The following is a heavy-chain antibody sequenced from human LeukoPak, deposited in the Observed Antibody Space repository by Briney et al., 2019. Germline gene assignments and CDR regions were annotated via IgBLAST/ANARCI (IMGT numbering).Heavy chain of an antibody. CDR1: GFTFSSYA. V-gene: IGHV3-23*01. CDR3: AKEGALGYCSSTSCEDAFDI. J-gene: IGHJ3*02. CDR2: ISGSGGST. D-gene: IGHD2-2*01. Sequence: GGSLRLSCAASGFTFSSYAMSWVRQAPGKGLEWVSAISGSGGSTYYADSVKGRFTISRDNSKDTLYLQMNSLRAEDTAVYYCAKEGALGYCSSTSCEDAFDIWGQGTMVTVSS.